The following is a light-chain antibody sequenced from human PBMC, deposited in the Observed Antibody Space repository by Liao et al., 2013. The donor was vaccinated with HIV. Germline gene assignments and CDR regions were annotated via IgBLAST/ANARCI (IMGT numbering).Light chain of an antibody. J-gene: IGLJ3*02. CDR2: KDS. V-gene: IGLV3-25*02. CDR1: ALPKLY. Sequence: SYELTQPPSVSVSPGQTARITCSGYALPKLYVYWYQQKPGQAPVLVIYKDSERPSGIPERFSGSNSGNTATLTISRVEAGDEADYYCQVWDSSSDHLWVFGGGTKLTVL. CDR3: QVWDSSSDHLWV.